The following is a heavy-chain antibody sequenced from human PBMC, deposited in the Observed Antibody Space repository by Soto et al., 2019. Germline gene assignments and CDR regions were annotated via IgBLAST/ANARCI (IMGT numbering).Heavy chain of an antibody. Sequence: EVQLLEPGGGLVQPGRSLRLSCAASGFTFNRYSMSWVRQAPGKGLECVSSISGTGGDTFYANSVKGRFTISRDNSKNPLYLQWGSLRADDTALYYCAKDSALPYVGSYFDYWGQGALVSVSS. V-gene: IGHV3-23*01. J-gene: IGHJ4*02. CDR2: ISGTGGDT. CDR3: AKDSALPYVGSYFDY. D-gene: IGHD1-26*01. CDR1: GFTFNRYS.